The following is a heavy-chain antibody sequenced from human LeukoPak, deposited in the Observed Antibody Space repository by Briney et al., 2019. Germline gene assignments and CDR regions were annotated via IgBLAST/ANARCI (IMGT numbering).Heavy chain of an antibody. D-gene: IGHD3-22*01. Sequence: GGSLRLSCAASAFTLSNYAMHWVRQAPGKGLVWVSRVNSDGSSTIYADSVRGRFTVSRDNAKNTVYLQMNSLRAEDTAVYFCTSLVHYYDGGGMAFGIWGQGTIVTVSS. CDR1: AFTLSNYA. V-gene: IGHV3-74*01. J-gene: IGHJ3*02. CDR2: VNSDGSST. CDR3: TSLVHYYDGGGMAFGI.